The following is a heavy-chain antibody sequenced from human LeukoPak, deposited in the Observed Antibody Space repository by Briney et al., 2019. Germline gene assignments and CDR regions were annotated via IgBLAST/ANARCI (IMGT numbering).Heavy chain of an antibody. CDR3: ARAHYQLLSLDY. V-gene: IGHV4-61*02. Sequence: ASETLSLTCTVSGGSISSGSYYWSWIRQPAGKGLEWIGRIYTSGSTNYNPSLKSRVTISVDTSKNQFPLKLGSVTAADTAVYYCARAHYQLLSLDYWGQGTLVTVSS. D-gene: IGHD2-2*01. J-gene: IGHJ4*02. CDR1: GGSISSGSYY. CDR2: IYTSGST.